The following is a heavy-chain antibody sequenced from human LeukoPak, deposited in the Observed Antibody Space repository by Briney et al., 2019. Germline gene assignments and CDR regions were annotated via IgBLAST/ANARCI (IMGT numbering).Heavy chain of an antibody. CDR1: GASICSYF. D-gene: IGHD2-8*01. CDR3: ARFGVFQYLVH. J-gene: IGHJ4*02. Sequence: SETLSVTCTDSGASICSYFSSSMRQPAGKGLEWIGRIYTSGSTNYNPSLKSRVTMSVDTSKNQFSLKLSSVTAADTAVYYCARFGVFQYLVHWPRGTLVSVSS. V-gene: IGHV4-4*07. CDR2: IYTSGST.